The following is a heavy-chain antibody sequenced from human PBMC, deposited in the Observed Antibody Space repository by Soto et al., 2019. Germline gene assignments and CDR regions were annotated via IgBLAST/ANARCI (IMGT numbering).Heavy chain of an antibody. V-gene: IGHV6-1*01. CDR3: ARDPGYDFWSGYYGNWFDP. CDR2: TYYRSKCYN. J-gene: IGHJ5*02. D-gene: IGHD3-3*01. CDR1: GDSVSSNSAA. Sequence: PSQTLSLTCAISGDSVSSNSAAWNWIRQSPSRGLEWLGRTYYRSKCYNDYAVSVKSRITINPDTSKNQFSLQLNSVTPEDTAVYYCARDPGYDFWSGYYGNWFDPWGQGTLVTVSS.